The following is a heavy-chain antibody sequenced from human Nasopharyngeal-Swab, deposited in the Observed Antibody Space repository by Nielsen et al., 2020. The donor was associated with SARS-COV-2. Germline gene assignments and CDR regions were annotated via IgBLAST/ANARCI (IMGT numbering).Heavy chain of an antibody. CDR3: ASLGYCSSTSCQAFDI. J-gene: IGHJ3*02. V-gene: IGHV3-33*01. Sequence: PGKGLAWVAVIWYDGSNKYYADSVKGRFTISRDNSKNTLYLQMNSLRAEDTAVYYCASLGYCSSTSCQAFDIWGQGTMVTVSS. D-gene: IGHD2-2*01. CDR2: IWYDGSNK.